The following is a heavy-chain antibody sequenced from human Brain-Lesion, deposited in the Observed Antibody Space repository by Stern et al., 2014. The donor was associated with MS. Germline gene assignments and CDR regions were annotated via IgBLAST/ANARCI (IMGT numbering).Heavy chain of an antibody. D-gene: IGHD3-10*01. CDR2: IYWDDDI. CDR1: GFSITTTGVG. V-gene: IGHV2-5*02. J-gene: IGHJ5*02. Sequence: QITLKESGPTMVKPTQTLTLTCSLSGFSITTTGVGVGWIRQPPGKAPEWLAVIYWDDDIRYNPSLKTRLNITKATCKNQVGLTMTNLDPVDTGTYYCAYRRWGNGAWFGSWFPPWGQGILVTVSS. CDR3: AYRRWGNGAWFGSWFPP.